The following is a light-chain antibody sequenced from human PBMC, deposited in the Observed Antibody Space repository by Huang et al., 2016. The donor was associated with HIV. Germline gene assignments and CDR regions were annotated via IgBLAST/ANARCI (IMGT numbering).Light chain of an antibody. CDR2: DAS. J-gene: IGKJ2*01. CDR1: PSISGW. V-gene: IGKV1-5*01. Sequence: DIQMTQSPSTLFASVGNRVTITCRASPSISGWLAWYQQKAGKAPKLLFSDASNLESGVPSRVSGSGSWTGFTLTISSLQPDDVATYYCQQYNSSPYTFGQGTKLEIK. CDR3: QQYNSSPYT.